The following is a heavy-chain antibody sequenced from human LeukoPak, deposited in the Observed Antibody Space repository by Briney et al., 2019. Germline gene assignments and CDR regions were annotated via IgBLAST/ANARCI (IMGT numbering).Heavy chain of an antibody. CDR2: INTDGSST. V-gene: IGHV3-74*01. CDR1: GFTFSTYW. D-gene: IGHD3-10*01. J-gene: IGHJ4*02. Sequence: GGSLRLSCAASGFTFSTYWMHWVRQAPGKGLVWVSRINTDGSSTNYADSVKGRFTISRDNAKNTLYLQMNSLRAEDTAVYYCAREGIGYYFDYWGQEALVTVSS. CDR3: AREGIGYYFDY.